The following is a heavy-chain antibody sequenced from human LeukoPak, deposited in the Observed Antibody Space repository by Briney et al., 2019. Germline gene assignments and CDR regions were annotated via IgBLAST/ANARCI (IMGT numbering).Heavy chain of an antibody. D-gene: IGHD6-13*01. CDR2: ISGDGGST. Sequence: GGSLRLSCAASGFTFSSYWMHWVRQAPGKGLEWVSLISGDGGSTYYADSVKGRFTISRDNSKNSLYLQMNSLRTEDTALYYCAKDLGYITSWYVYYYGMDVWGQGTTVTVSS. CDR3: AKDLGYITSWYVYYYGMDV. V-gene: IGHV3-43*02. CDR1: GFTFSSYW. J-gene: IGHJ6*02.